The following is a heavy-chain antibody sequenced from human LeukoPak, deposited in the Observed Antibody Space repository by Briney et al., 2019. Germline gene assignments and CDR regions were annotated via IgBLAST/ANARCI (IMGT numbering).Heavy chain of an antibody. V-gene: IGHV4-34*01. CDR3: ARGRLAARPRTNWFDP. Sequence: SETLSLTCAVYGGSFSGYYWSWLRQPPGKGLEWVGEINHSGSTNYNPSLKSRVTISVDTSKNQFSLKLSSVSAPETAVYYCARGRLAARPRTNWFDPWGQGTLVTVSS. CDR1: GGSFSGYY. CDR2: INHSGST. J-gene: IGHJ5*02. D-gene: IGHD6-6*01.